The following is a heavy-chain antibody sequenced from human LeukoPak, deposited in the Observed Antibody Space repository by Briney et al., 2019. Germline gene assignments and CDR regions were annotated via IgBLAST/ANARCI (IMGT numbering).Heavy chain of an antibody. CDR1: GFTLRSYA. CDR2: ISSNGGST. Sequence: GSLRLSCAASGFTLRSYAMHWVRQAPGKGLEYVSAISSNGGSTYYANSVKGRFTISRDNSKNTLYLQMGSLRAEDMAVYYCARDGSGWAFDYWGQGTLVTVSS. V-gene: IGHV3-64*01. D-gene: IGHD6-19*01. CDR3: ARDGSGWAFDY. J-gene: IGHJ4*02.